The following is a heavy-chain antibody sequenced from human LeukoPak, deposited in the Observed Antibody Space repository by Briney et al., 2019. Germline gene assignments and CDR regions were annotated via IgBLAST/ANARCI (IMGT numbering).Heavy chain of an antibody. J-gene: IGHJ4*02. CDR3: ARLGLIQLWLGDY. V-gene: IGHV5-51*01. CDR2: IYPGDSDT. D-gene: IGHD5-18*01. CDR1: GYGFTSYW. Sequence: GESLKISCKGSGYGFTSYWIGWVRQMPGKGLEWMGIIYPGDSDTRYSTSFQGQVTISADKSISTAYLQWSSLKASDTAMYYCARLGLIQLWLGDYWGQGTLVTVSS.